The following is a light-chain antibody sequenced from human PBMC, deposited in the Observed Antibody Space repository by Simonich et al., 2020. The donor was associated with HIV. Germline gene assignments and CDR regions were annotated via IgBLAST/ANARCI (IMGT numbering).Light chain of an antibody. CDR1: QSVSRH. Sequence: EIVMTQSPATLSVSPGERATLSCRASQSVSRHLAWYQQKPGQAPRLLIYGASTRATGIPARFSGSGSGTELTLTISSLQSEDFAVYYCQQYNNWPRTFGQGTKVEIK. J-gene: IGKJ1*01. V-gene: IGKV3-15*01. CDR3: QQYNNWPRT. CDR2: GAS.